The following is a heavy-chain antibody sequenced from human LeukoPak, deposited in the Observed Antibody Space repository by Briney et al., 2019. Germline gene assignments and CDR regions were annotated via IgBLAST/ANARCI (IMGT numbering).Heavy chain of an antibody. CDR1: GVTFSGYS. J-gene: IGHJ5*02. V-gene: IGHV3-21*01. Sequence: GGSLRLSCAASGVTFSGYSMNWVRQAPGKGLEWVSAITATSLHIYYADSVKGRFTISRDNAKNSLYLQMNSLRAEDTAVYYCAREGAAWWFDPWGQGTLVTVSS. CDR3: AREGAAWWFDP. CDR2: ITATSLHI. D-gene: IGHD6-25*01.